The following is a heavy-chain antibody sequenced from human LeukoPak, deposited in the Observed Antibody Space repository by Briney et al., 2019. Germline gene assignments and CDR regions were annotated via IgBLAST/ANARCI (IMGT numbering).Heavy chain of an antibody. CDR1: GYTFTSYG. J-gene: IGHJ6*03. CDR3: ARDYCSSTSCHNPRSRYYYYYMDV. V-gene: IGHV1-18*01. D-gene: IGHD2-2*01. Sequence: ASVKVSCKASGYTFTSYGISWVRQAPGQGLEWMGWISAYNGNTNYAQKLQGRVTMTTDTSTSTAYMELRSLRSDDTAVYYCARDYCSSTSCHNPRSRYYYYYMDVWGKGTTITVSS. CDR2: ISAYNGNT.